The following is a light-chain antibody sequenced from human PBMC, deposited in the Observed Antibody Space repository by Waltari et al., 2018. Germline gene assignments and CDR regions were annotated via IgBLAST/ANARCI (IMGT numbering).Light chain of an antibody. CDR2: DTS. CDR1: QSVSRT. Sequence: EIVLTQSPGTLSLSPGERATLSCRASQSVSRTLPWYQQKPGQAPRLFIYDTSSRAAGIPDRFSGSGFGTDFSLTISRLEPEDFAVYYCQKYGTLPATFGQGTKVEIK. CDR3: QKYGTLPAT. J-gene: IGKJ1*01. V-gene: IGKV3-20*01.